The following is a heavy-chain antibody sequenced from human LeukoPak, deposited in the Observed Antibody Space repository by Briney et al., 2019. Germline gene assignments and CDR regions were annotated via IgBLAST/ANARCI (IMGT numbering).Heavy chain of an antibody. CDR2: INHSGST. V-gene: IGHV4-34*01. D-gene: IGHD6-13*01. Sequence: PSETLSLTCAVYGGSFSGYYWSWIRQPPGKGLEWIGEINHSGSTNYNPSLKSRVTISVDTSKNQFSLKLSSVTAADTAVYYCARSPAAAGIYDYWGQGALVTVSS. CDR3: ARSPAAAGIYDY. J-gene: IGHJ4*02. CDR1: GGSFSGYY.